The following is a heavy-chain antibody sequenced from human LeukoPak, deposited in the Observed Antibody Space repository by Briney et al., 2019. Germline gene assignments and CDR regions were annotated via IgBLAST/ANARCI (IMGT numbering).Heavy chain of an antibody. CDR3: AKGRYCSSTSCYGRAALEAMKYYFDY. V-gene: IGHV3-23*01. D-gene: IGHD2-2*01. CDR2: ISGSGGST. Sequence: GGPLRLSCAASGFTFSSYAMSWVRQAPGKGLEWVSAISGSGGSTYYADSVKGRFTISRDNSKNTLYVQMNSLRAEDTAVYYCAKGRYCSSTSCYGRAALEAMKYYFDYWGQGTLVTVSS. J-gene: IGHJ4*02. CDR1: GFTFSSYA.